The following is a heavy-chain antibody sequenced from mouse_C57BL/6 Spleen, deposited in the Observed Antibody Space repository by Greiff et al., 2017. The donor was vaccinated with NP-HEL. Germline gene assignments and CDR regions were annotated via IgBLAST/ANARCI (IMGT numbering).Heavy chain of an antibody. CDR3: ARPGDGPDYAMDY. V-gene: IGHV4-1*01. D-gene: IGHD2-3*01. Sequence: CATGGVDFSRYWMSWVRRAPGKGLEWIGEINPDSSTINYAPSLKDKFIISRDNAKNTLYLQMSKVRSEDTALYYCARPGDGPDYAMDYWGQGTSVTVSS. CDR2: INPDSSTI. J-gene: IGHJ4*01. CDR1: GVDFSRYW.